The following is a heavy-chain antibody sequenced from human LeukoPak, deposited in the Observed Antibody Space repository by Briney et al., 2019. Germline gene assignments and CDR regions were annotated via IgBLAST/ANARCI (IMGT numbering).Heavy chain of an antibody. CDR1: GYSISSGYY. Sequence: SETLSLTCTVSGYSISSGYYWGWIRQPPGKGLEWIGSIYHSGSTYYNPSLKSRVTISVDTSKNQFSLKLSSVTAADTAVYYCARMVSSGYLDYWGQGTLVTVSS. V-gene: IGHV4-38-2*02. CDR2: IYHSGST. D-gene: IGHD3-22*01. CDR3: ARMVSSGYLDY. J-gene: IGHJ4*02.